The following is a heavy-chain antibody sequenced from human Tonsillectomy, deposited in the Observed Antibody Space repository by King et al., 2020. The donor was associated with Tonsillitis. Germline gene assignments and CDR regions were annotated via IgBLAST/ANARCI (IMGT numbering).Heavy chain of an antibody. V-gene: IGHV3-33*08. J-gene: IGHJ4*02. CDR1: GFTFSSYV. D-gene: IGHD3-22*01. Sequence: VQLVESGGGVVQPGRSLRLSCAASGFTFSSYVMHWVRQAPGKGLEWVAVIWYDGSNKYYADSVKGRFTIYRDNSKKTLYLQMNSLRAEDTAVYYCAGGYYDGSGYYLGDYWGQGTLVTVSS. CDR2: IWYDGSNK. CDR3: AGGYYDGSGYYLGDY.